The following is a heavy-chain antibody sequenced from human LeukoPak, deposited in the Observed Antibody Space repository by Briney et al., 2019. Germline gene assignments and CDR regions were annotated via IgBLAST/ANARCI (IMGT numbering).Heavy chain of an antibody. CDR1: GFTFSSYG. J-gene: IGHJ4*02. Sequence: GGSLRLSCAASGFTFSSYGMHWVRQAPGKGLEWVAVIWYDGSNKYYADSVKGRFTISRDNSKNTLYLQMNSLRAEDTAVYYCARVGITIFGGLDYWGQGTLVTVSS. V-gene: IGHV3-33*01. D-gene: IGHD3-3*01. CDR2: IWYDGSNK. CDR3: ARVGITIFGGLDY.